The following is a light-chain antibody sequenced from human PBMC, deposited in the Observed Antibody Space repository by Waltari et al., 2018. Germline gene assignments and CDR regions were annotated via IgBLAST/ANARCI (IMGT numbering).Light chain of an antibody. CDR2: DAS. Sequence: DIQMTQSPSSLPAVVGDRVIMTCQASQDINNYVNWYQQKPGKAPKLLIRDASNLETGVPTRFSGSKSRTDCTVTISSLQPEDVGTYYCQRYDNLPIFAFGPGTKVEIK. CDR1: QDINNY. J-gene: IGKJ3*01. V-gene: IGKV1-33*01. CDR3: QRYDNLPIFA.